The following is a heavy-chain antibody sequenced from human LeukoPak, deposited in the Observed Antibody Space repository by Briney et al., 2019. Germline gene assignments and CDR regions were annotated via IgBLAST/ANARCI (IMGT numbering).Heavy chain of an antibody. V-gene: IGHV3-73*01. CDR2: IRSKANSYST. D-gene: IGHD1-7*01. CDR3: TRHPSDIGLELQGS. Sequence: GGSLRLSCAASGFTFSGSAMHWVRQASAEGLEGVGRIRSKANSYSTAYAASPKGRITISGDDSKNTAYLQMNSLKTEDTGVYYCTRHPSDIGLELQGSWGQGTLVTVSS. CDR1: GFTFSGSA. J-gene: IGHJ5*02.